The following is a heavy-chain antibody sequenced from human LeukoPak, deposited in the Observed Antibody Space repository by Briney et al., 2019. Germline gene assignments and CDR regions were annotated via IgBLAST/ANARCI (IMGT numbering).Heavy chain of an antibody. CDR2: ISGRGGNT. Sequence: PGGSLRLSCAASGFSFSSYAMSWVRQAPGKGLEWVSAISGRGGNTYYADSVRGRFTFSRDNSKNTVYLQMNSLRAEDTAVYYCAKSTAVTGTGGAFDIWGQGTMVTVSS. V-gene: IGHV3-23*01. J-gene: IGHJ3*02. CDR1: GFSFSSYA. D-gene: IGHD6-19*01. CDR3: AKSTAVTGTGGAFDI.